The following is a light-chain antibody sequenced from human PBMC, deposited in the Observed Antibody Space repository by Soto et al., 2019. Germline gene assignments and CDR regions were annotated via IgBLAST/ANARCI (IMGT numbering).Light chain of an antibody. CDR1: SSDVGGYNY. V-gene: IGLV2-14*01. CDR2: DVS. CDR3: SSYTSSSPLYV. J-gene: IGLJ1*01. Sequence: QSVLTQPAPVSGSPVQSITISRTGTSSDVGGYNYVSWYQQHPGKAPKLMIYDVSNRPSGVSNRFSGSKSGNTASLTISGLQAEDEADYYCSSYTSSSPLYVFGTGTKVTVL.